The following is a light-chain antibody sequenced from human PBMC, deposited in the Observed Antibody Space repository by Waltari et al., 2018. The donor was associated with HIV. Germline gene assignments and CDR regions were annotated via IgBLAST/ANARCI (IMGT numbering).Light chain of an antibody. CDR2: KAS. J-gene: IGKJ1*01. CDR1: QNVSSW. CDR3: QQYTTFPWT. V-gene: IGKV1-5*03. Sequence: DIQMTQSPSTLSASSGDRVTINCRASQNVSSWLAWYQQKSGKAPKLLIYKASALEFGVPSRFSGSGSEADFTLVISSLQPDDFATYYCQQYTTFPWTFGQGTKVEIK.